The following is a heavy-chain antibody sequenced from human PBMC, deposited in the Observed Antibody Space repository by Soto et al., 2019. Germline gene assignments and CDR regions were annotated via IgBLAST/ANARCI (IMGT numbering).Heavy chain of an antibody. CDR3: TSDHGYGYHMHV. Sequence: EVQLVESGGGLVQPGVSLRLSCAASGFTFSTYSMNWVRQAPGKGLEWISYITKSSRTIYYADSVKGRFTISRDNAKNSLYLQMNSLRAESSDCYYCTSDHGYGYHMHVWGQGTTVTVSS. V-gene: IGHV3-48*01. CDR1: GFTFSTYS. CDR2: ITKSSRTI. D-gene: IGHD5-12*01. J-gene: IGHJ6*02.